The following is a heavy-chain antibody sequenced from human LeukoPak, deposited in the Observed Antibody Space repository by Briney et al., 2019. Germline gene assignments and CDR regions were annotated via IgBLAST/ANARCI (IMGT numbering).Heavy chain of an antibody. D-gene: IGHD3-22*01. CDR3: AKDLSYSYSSYYDSSGYLSLLDAFDI. Sequence: GGSLRLSCAASGSTFSSYAMSWVRQAPGKGLEWVSAISGSGGSTYYADSVKGRFTISRDNSKNTLYLQMNSLRAEDTAVYYCAKDLSYSYSSYYDSSGYLSLLDAFDIWGQGTMVTVSS. V-gene: IGHV3-23*01. CDR2: ISGSGGST. CDR1: GSTFSSYA. J-gene: IGHJ3*02.